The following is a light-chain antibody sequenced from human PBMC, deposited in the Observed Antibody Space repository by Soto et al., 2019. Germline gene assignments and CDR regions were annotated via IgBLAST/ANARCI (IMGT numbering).Light chain of an antibody. CDR1: QSVSSY. Sequence: EIVLTQSPATLSLSPWERATLSCRASQSVSSYLAWYQQTPGQAPRLLIYDASNRATGIPARFSGSGSGTDFTLTISSLEPEDFAVYYWQQRSTWPPTFGPGTKVDIK. J-gene: IGKJ3*01. CDR3: QQRSTWPPT. CDR2: DAS. V-gene: IGKV3-11*01.